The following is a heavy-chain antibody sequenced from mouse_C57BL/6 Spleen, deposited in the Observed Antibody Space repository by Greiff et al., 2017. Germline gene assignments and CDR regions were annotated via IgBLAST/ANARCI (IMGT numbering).Heavy chain of an antibody. D-gene: IGHD1-1*01. CDR3: ARSYWPDWYFDV. J-gene: IGHJ1*03. CDR1: GFNIKDYY. Sequence: LVESGAELVKPGASVKLSCTASGFNIKDYYMHWVKQRTEQGLEWIGRIDPEDGETKYAPKFQGQATITADTSANTAYLQLSILTSADTAVYYCARSYWPDWYFDVWGTGTTVTVSS. V-gene: IGHV14-2*01. CDR2: IDPEDGET.